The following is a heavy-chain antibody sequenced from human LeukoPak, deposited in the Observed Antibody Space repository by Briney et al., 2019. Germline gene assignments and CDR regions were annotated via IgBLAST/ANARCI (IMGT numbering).Heavy chain of an antibody. CDR3: AKGPDDFWSGYYVDV. J-gene: IGHJ6*03. V-gene: IGHV3-9*01. CDR2: ISWNSGSI. D-gene: IGHD3-3*01. CDR1: GFTFDDYA. Sequence: GRSLRLSCAASGFTFDDYAMHWVRQAPGKGLEWVSGISWNSGSIGYADSVKGRFTISRDNAKNSLYLQMNSLRAEDTAVYYCAKGPDDFWSGYYVDVWGKGTTVTVSS.